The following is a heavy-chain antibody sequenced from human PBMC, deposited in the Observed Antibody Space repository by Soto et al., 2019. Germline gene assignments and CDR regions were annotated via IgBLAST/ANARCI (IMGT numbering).Heavy chain of an antibody. J-gene: IGHJ6*02. D-gene: IGHD2-15*01. Sequence: QVQLVQSGAEVKKPGSSVKVSCKASGGTFSSYAISWVRQAPGQGLEWMGGIIPIFGTANYAQKFQGRVTITADESTSTAYMELSSLRSEDTAVYYCARARKGYCSGGSGYRSSGYYYYGMDVWGQGTTVTVSS. V-gene: IGHV1-69*01. CDR2: IIPIFGTA. CDR3: ARARKGYCSGGSGYRSSGYYYYGMDV. CDR1: GGTFSSYA.